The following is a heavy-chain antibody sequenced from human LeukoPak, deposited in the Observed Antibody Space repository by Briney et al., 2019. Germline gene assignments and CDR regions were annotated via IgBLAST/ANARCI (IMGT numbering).Heavy chain of an antibody. CDR3: ARRKEVQTTFDY. CDR2: IKEDGSET. CDR1: GFLFSNSW. Sequence: GGSLRLSCAASGFLFSNSWMGWVRLAPGKGLEWVANIKEDGSETYYVDSVKGRFTISRDNAKNSLDLQMNSLRDEDTAVYYCARRKEVQTTFDYWGQGTLVTVSS. D-gene: IGHD4/OR15-4a*01. V-gene: IGHV3-7*01. J-gene: IGHJ4*02.